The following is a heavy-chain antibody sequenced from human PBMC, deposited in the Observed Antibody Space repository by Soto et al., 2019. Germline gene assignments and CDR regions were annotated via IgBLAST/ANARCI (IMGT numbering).Heavy chain of an antibody. Sequence: EVQLLESGGGLVQPGGSLRLSCAASGFTFSSYSMSWVRQAPGKGLEWVSGFRTSGDGGTTYYADSVKGRFTISRDNAKNMLFLQMTSLRAEDTAIYYCAKKVNSGPGSQFFDYWGQGTLVTVSS. CDR1: GFTFSSYS. V-gene: IGHV3-23*01. CDR2: FRTSGDGGTT. D-gene: IGHD3-10*01. J-gene: IGHJ4*02. CDR3: AKKVNSGPGSQFFDY.